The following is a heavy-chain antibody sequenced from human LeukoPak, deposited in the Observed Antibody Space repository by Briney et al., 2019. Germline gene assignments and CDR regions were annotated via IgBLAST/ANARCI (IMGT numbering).Heavy chain of an antibody. Sequence: GESLKISSKASGYRFTSYWIGWVRRMPGKGREGVGIIYPSDSDARYSPSFQGQVTISADKSINTAYLQWSSLKASDTAMYYCARRNYDILTGYYNDYFDYWGQGTLVTVSS. J-gene: IGHJ4*02. CDR1: GYRFTSYW. CDR2: IYPSDSDA. D-gene: IGHD3-9*01. V-gene: IGHV5-51*01. CDR3: ARRNYDILTGYYNDYFDY.